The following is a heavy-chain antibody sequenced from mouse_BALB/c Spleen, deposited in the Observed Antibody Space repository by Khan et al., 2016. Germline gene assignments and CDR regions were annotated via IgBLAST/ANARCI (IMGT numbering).Heavy chain of an antibody. CDR3: ALDGSWFAY. J-gene: IGHJ3*01. Sequence: EVQLQESGAELVRPGALVKLSCKASGFNIKDYYMHWVKQRPEQGLEWIGWIDPENGNTIYDPKFQGKASITADTSSNTAYRQLSSRTSEDTAVYYCALDGSWFAYWGQGTLVTVSA. V-gene: IGHV14-1*02. D-gene: IGHD2-3*01. CDR1: GFNIKDYY. CDR2: IDPENGNT.